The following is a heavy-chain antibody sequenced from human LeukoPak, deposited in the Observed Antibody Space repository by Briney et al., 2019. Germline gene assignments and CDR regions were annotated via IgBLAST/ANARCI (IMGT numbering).Heavy chain of an antibody. CDR3: ARSGYFDSTGYLDY. Sequence: GRSLRLSCAASGFTFSNYAMHWVRQAPGKGLEYVSALNSNGGNTYYANSVKGRFTISRDNSKNTLYLQMGSLRAEDMAVYYCARSGYFDSTGYLDYWGQGTLVTVSS. J-gene: IGHJ4*02. CDR1: GFTFSNYA. D-gene: IGHD3-22*01. V-gene: IGHV3-64*01. CDR2: LNSNGGNT.